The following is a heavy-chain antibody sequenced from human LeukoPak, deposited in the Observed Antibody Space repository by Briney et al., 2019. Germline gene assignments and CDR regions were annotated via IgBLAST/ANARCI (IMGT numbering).Heavy chain of an antibody. CDR1: GFTVSSNY. Sequence: GGSLRLSCAASGFTVSSNYMSWVRQAPGKGLEWVSVIYSGGRTYHADSVKGRFTISRDNSKNTLYLQMDSLRVEDTAVYYRARELGSSGDYWGQGTLVTVSS. CDR3: ARELGSSGDY. D-gene: IGHD6-19*01. CDR2: IYSGGRT. J-gene: IGHJ4*02. V-gene: IGHV3-66*01.